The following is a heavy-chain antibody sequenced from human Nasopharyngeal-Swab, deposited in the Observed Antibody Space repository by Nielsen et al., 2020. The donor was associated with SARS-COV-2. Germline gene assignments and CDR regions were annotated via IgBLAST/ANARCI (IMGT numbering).Heavy chain of an antibody. D-gene: IGHD3-22*01. CDR3: AKGGNVSSGYYYVFGDWFDP. V-gene: IGHV4-59*01. CDR1: GGSISSYY. J-gene: IGHJ5*02. Sequence: SETLSLTCTVSGGSISSYYWSWIRQPPGKGLEWIGYIYYSGSTNYNPSLKSRVTISVDTSKIQFSLKLSSVTAADTAVYYCAKGGNVSSGYYYVFGDWFDPWGQGTLVTVSS. CDR2: IYYSGST.